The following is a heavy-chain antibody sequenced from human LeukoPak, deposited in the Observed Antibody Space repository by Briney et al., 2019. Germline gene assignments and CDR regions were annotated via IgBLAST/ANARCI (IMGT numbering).Heavy chain of an antibody. CDR1: GFTFSNAW. D-gene: IGHD6-13*01. J-gene: IGHJ6*03. V-gene: IGHV3-15*01. CDR3: TTDQVQSSSWYYYYYYMDV. Sequence: GGSLRLSCAASGFTFSNAWMSWVRQAPGKGLEWVGRIKSRTDGGTTDYAAPVKGRFTISRDDSKNTLYLQMNSLKTEDTAVYYCTTDQVQSSSWYYYYYYMDVWGKGTTVTVSS. CDR2: IKSRTDGGTT.